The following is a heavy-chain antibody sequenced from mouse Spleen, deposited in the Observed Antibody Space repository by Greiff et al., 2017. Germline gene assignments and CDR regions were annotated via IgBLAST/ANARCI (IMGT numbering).Heavy chain of an antibody. CDR3: ARSWTSAWFAY. CDR2: INPGSGGT. Sequence: QVQLLQSGAELVRPGTSVKVSCKASGYAFTNYLIEWVKQRPGQGLEWIGVINPGSGGTNYNEKFKGKATLTADKSSSTAYMQLSSLTSEDSAVYFCARSWTSAWFAYWGQGTLGTVSA. D-gene: IGHD3-1*01. J-gene: IGHJ3*01. CDR1: GYAFTNYL. V-gene: IGHV1-54*01.